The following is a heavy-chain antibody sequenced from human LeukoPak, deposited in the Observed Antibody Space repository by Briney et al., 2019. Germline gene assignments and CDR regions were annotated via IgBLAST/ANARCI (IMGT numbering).Heavy chain of an antibody. Sequence: GSLRLSCAASGFTFSNSVVSWVRQAPGKGLEWIGEINHSGSTNYNPSLKSRVTISVDTSKNQFSLKLSSVTAADTAVYYCARIWFGVAYFDYWGQGTLVTVSS. CDR3: ARIWFGVAYFDY. CDR2: INHSGST. CDR1: GFTFSNSV. D-gene: IGHD3-10*01. V-gene: IGHV4-34*01. J-gene: IGHJ4*02.